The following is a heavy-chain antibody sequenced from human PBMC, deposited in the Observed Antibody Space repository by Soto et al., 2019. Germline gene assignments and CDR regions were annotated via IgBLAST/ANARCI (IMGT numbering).Heavy chain of an antibody. D-gene: IGHD3-10*01. J-gene: IGHJ4*02. V-gene: IGHV4-31*03. Sequence: TLSLTCTVSGGSISSGGYYWSWIRQHPGKGLEWIGYIYYSGSTYYNPSLKSRVTMSVDTSRERFSLKLSSVTAADTAIYHCARRGASGATTNYWGRGTLVTVSS. CDR3: ARRGASGATTNY. CDR1: GGSISSGGYY. CDR2: IYYSGST.